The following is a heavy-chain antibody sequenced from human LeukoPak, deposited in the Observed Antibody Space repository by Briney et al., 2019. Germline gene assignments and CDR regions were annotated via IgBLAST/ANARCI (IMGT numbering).Heavy chain of an antibody. Sequence: PSETLSLTCSVSGGSITNYYWSSIRQSPGKGLEWIGFIYNTGRTNYNPSLQSRVTMSIDTPKNQFSLKLSSVTAADTAVYYCARQGELAIDYWGQGTLVTVSS. D-gene: IGHD1-26*01. CDR1: GGSITNYY. CDR2: IYNTGRT. V-gene: IGHV4-59*08. J-gene: IGHJ4*02. CDR3: ARQGELAIDY.